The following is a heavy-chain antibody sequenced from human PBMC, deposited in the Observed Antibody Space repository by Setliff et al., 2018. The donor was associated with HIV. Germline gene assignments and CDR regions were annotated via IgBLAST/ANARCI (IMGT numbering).Heavy chain of an antibody. J-gene: IGHJ5*01. Sequence: SETLSLTCAVYGGSFPAYYWNWVRQPPGKGLEWIGEINYSGDTTYKPSLKSRVNMFIDTSKKQFSLRVASVTAADTAVYYCVRQHGDYAFGSWGQGTLVTVSS. CDR3: VRQHGDYAFGS. D-gene: IGHD4-17*01. V-gene: IGHV4-34*01. CDR2: INYSGDT. CDR1: GGSFPAYY.